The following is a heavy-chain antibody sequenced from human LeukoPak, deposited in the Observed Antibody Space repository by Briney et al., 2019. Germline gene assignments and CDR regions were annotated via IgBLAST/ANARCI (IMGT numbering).Heavy chain of an antibody. V-gene: IGHV1-69*06. CDR2: IIPIFGTA. J-gene: IGHJ6*03. CDR1: GGTFSSYA. D-gene: IGHD1-26*01. Sequence: SVKVSCKASGGTFSSYAISWVRQAPGQGLEWMGGIIPIFGTANYAQKFQGRVTITADKSTSTAYMELSSLRSEDTAVYYCARGGGGSYFYYYYYMDVWGKGTTVTVSS. CDR3: ARGGGGSYFYYYYYMDV.